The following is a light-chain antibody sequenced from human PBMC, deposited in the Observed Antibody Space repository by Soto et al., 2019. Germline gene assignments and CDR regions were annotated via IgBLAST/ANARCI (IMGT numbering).Light chain of an antibody. V-gene: IGLV1-44*01. Sequence: QSVLTQPPSASGTPGQRVTISCSGSSSNIGSNTVNWYQQLPGTAPKLLIYSNNQRPSGVPDRFSGSKSGTSASLAISGLQSEDEADYYCAAWDDSLNVVFGGGIQVPS. CDR2: SNN. CDR1: SSNIGSNT. J-gene: IGLJ2*01. CDR3: AAWDDSLNVV.